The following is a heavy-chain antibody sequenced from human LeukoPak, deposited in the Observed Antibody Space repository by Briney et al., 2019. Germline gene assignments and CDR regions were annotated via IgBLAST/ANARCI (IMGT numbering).Heavy chain of an antibody. Sequence: SETLSLTCAVYGGSFSVYYWSWIRQPPGKGLEWIGEINHSGSTNYNPSLKSRVTISVDTSKNQFSLKLSFVTAADTAVYYCARGRTDIVVVPASPTYYFDYWGQGTLVTVSS. CDR3: ARGRTDIVVVPASPTYYFDY. CDR1: GGSFSVYY. J-gene: IGHJ4*02. V-gene: IGHV4-34*01. CDR2: INHSGST. D-gene: IGHD2-2*01.